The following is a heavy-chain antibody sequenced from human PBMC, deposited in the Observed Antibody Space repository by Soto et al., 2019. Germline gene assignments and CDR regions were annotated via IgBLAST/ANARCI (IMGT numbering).Heavy chain of an antibody. J-gene: IGHJ2*01. CDR2: IFSNDAK. CDR3: ARSLYVDYVHWYFDL. Sequence: QVTLKESGPVLVKPTETLTLTCTVSGFSLRITRMGVSWIRQSPGKALEWLAHIFSNDAKSYSPSLKSRLAISRDTSKSQVVLTMTNVAPVHTATYYCARSLYVDYVHWYFDLWGRGTLVTVSS. V-gene: IGHV2-26*01. D-gene: IGHD4-17*01. CDR1: GFSLRITRMG.